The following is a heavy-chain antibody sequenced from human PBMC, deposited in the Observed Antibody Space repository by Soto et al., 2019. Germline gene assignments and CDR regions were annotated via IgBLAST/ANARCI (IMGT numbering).Heavy chain of an antibody. CDR1: GYSFTSYW. Sequence: GESLKISCKGSGYSFTSYWIGWVRQMPGKGLEWMGIIYPGDSDTRYSPSFQGQVTISADKSISTAYLQWSSLKASDTAMYYCARDILQQMGDNWFDTWGQGSLVTVSA. CDR3: ARDILQQMGDNWFDT. D-gene: IGHD6-13*01. J-gene: IGHJ5*02. V-gene: IGHV5-51*01. CDR2: IYPGDSDT.